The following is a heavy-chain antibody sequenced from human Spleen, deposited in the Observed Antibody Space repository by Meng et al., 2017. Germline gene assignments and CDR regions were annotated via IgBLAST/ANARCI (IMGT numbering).Heavy chain of an antibody. CDR3: ARIRSGNSSWYGDFQH. V-gene: IGHV1-2*02. J-gene: IGHJ1*01. CDR1: GYTFTGYY. Sequence: ASVKVSCKASGYTFTGYYMHWVRQAPGQGLEWMGWINPNSGGTNYAQKFQGRVTITRDTSISTAYMELSRLRSDDTAVYYCARIRSGNSSWYGDFQHWGQGTQVTVSS. D-gene: IGHD6-13*01. CDR2: INPNSGGT.